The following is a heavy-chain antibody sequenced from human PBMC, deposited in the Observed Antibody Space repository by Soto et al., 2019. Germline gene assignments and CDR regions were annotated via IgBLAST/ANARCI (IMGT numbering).Heavy chain of an antibody. D-gene: IGHD2-21*02. CDR3: TRADSDVVILPDVRPLFDL. Sequence: QVQLVQSGAEVKKPGASVKVSCKTSGYDFFKYNMHWVRQAPGQGLEWIGVINPNGGYTRHAQKFQGRVNMTRDTSSKIVYMELSGLTSADTAMYYCTRADSDVVILPDVRPLFDLWGQGALVTVSS. V-gene: IGHV1-46*01. CDR2: INPNGGYT. CDR1: GYDFFKYN. J-gene: IGHJ4*02.